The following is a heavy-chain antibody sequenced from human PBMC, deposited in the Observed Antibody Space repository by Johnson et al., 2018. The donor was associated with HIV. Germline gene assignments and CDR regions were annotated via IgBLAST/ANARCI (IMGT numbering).Heavy chain of an antibody. D-gene: IGHD1-26*01. J-gene: IGHJ3*02. CDR3: ARVRGVVGATHAFDI. CDR1: GFTFSSYA. CDR2: ISYDGSNK. Sequence: QVQLVESGGGVVQPGRSLRLSCAPSGFTFSSYAINWVRQAPGKGLEWVAVISYDGSNKYYADSVKGRFTISRDISRNTLYLQMNSLRAEDTAVYYCARVRGVVGATHAFDIWAKGQWSPSLQ. V-gene: IGHV3-30*04.